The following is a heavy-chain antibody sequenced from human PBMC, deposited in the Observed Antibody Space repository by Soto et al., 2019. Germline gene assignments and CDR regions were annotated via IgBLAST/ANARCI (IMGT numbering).Heavy chain of an antibody. Sequence: QVQLQQWGAGLLKPSETLSLTCAVYGGSFSGYYWSWIRQPPGKGLEWIGEINHSGSTNYNPSLKSRVTISVDTSKNHFSLKLSSVTAADTAVYYCARGQAGYGSGSYYNSLGYYYYYMDVWGKGTTVTVSS. CDR3: ARGQAGYGSGSYYNSLGYYYYYMDV. D-gene: IGHD3-10*01. CDR2: INHSGST. CDR1: GGSFSGYY. J-gene: IGHJ6*03. V-gene: IGHV4-34*01.